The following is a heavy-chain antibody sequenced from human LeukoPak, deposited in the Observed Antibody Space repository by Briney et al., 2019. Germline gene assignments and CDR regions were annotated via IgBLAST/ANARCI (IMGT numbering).Heavy chain of an antibody. CDR1: GFTFSSYW. J-gene: IGHJ4*02. V-gene: IGHV3-7*01. D-gene: IGHD2-15*01. CDR3: ARRNVGTWWSFDS. CDR2: IRDDGSQK. Sequence: GGSLRLSCEASGFTFSSYWMSWVRQAPGKGLEWVANIRDDGSQKNYIDSVKGRFTISRDNAKASLFLQMNSLSSEDTAVYYCARRNVGTWWSFDSWGQGTLVTVSS.